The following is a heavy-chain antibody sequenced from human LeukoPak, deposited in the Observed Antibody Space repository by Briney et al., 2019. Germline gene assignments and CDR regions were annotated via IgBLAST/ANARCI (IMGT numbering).Heavy chain of an antibody. V-gene: IGHV6-1*01. J-gene: IGHJ4*02. Sequence: SQTLSLTCPISGDSASSNSAAWNWIRESRSRGLEWLRRTYYRSKWYNDYAVSVKSRITINPDTSKNQFSLQLNSVTPEDTAVYYCARDRVAVAGTGLFDYWGQGTLVTVSS. D-gene: IGHD6-19*01. CDR1: GDSASSNSAA. CDR2: TYYRSKWYN. CDR3: ARDRVAVAGTGLFDY.